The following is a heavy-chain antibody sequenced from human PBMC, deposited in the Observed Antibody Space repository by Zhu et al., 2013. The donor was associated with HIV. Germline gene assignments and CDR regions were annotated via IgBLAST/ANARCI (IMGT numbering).Heavy chain of an antibody. D-gene: IGHD2-21*01. V-gene: IGHV1-69*06. J-gene: IGHJ4*02. CDR3: ARGIVVVPPDRGDTPYYFDS. Sequence: QVQLVQSGAEVKRPGSSVKVSCKASGGTFSNYAISWVRQAPGQGLEWMGGIIPMFGTEHYAQTFQGRVTITADRSTTTAHMELSSLRSEDTAVYYCARGIVVVPPDRGDTPYYFDSWGQGTLVTVSS. CDR1: GGTFSNYA. CDR2: IIPMFGTE.